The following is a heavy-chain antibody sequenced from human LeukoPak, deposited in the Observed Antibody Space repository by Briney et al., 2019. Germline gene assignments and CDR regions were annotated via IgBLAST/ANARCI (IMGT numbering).Heavy chain of an antibody. CDR3: ARDFLAGYYYDSSGYWPNYGMDV. Sequence: PGGSLRLSCAASGFTFSSYAMHWVRQAPGKGLEWVAVIWYDGSNKYYADSVKGRFTISRDNSKNTLYLQMNSLRAEDTAVYYCARDFLAGYYYDSSGYWPNYGMDVWGQGTTVTVSS. D-gene: IGHD3-22*01. J-gene: IGHJ6*02. CDR1: GFTFSSYA. V-gene: IGHV3-33*08. CDR2: IWYDGSNK.